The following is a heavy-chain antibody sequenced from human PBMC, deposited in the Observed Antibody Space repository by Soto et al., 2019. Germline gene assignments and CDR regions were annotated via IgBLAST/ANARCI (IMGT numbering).Heavy chain of an antibody. J-gene: IGHJ4*02. CDR2: IDYSGTT. CDR3: ASRYRY. V-gene: IGHV4-30-4*01. Sequence: QVQLQEPGPGLVKPSQTLSLTCTVSGVSVSSGDFYWSWIRQPPGGGLEWIGYIDYSGTTYYNPSLKSRLTISVDTSKNQFSLKVTSVTVADTAVYYCASRYRYWGQGTLVTVSS. CDR1: GVSVSSGDFY. D-gene: IGHD3-16*02.